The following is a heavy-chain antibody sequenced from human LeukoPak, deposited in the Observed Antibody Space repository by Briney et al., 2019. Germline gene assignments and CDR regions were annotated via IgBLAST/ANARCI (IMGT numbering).Heavy chain of an antibody. J-gene: IGHJ4*02. Sequence: GRSLRLSCAASGFTSSSYGMHWVRQAPGKGLEWVAVISYDGSNKYYADSVKGRFTISRDNSKNTLYLQMNSLRAEDTAVYYCAKEVVFGGRGGYYFDYWGQGTLVTVSS. CDR1: GFTSSSYG. D-gene: IGHD3-10*01. CDR2: ISYDGSNK. CDR3: AKEVVFGGRGGYYFDY. V-gene: IGHV3-30*18.